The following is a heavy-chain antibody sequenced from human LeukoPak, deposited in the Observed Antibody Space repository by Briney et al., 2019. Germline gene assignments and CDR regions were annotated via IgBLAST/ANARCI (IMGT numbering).Heavy chain of an antibody. J-gene: IGHJ4*02. Sequence: GASVKVSCKASGYTFTCYYMHWVRQAPGQGLEWMGWINPNSGGTNYAQKFQGRVTMTRDTSISTAYMELSRLRSDDTAVYYCARATGFTRWLQPFDYWGQGTLVTVSS. V-gene: IGHV1-2*02. CDR3: ARATGFTRWLQPFDY. CDR1: GYTFTCYY. CDR2: INPNSGGT. D-gene: IGHD5-12*01.